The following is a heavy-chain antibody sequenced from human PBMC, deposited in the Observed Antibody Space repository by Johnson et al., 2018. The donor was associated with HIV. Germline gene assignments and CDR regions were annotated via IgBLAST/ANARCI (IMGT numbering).Heavy chain of an antibody. CDR2: INWNGGST. V-gene: IGHV3-20*04. CDR3: ARAPWAGYSYGLLD. CDR1: GFTFDDYG. J-gene: IGHJ3*01. Sequence: MMLVESGGGVVRPGGSLRLSCAASGFTFDDYGMNWVRQAPGKGLEWVSGINWNGGSTGYAASVKGRFTISRDNAKNSLYLQMNSLRAEDTALYYCARAPWAGYSYGLLDWGQGTMVTVSS. D-gene: IGHD5-18*01.